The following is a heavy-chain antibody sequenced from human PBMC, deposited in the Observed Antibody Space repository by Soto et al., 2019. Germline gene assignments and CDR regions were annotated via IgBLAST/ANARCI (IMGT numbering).Heavy chain of an antibody. CDR3: ARGGYHFSDY. V-gene: IGHV4-59*01. CDR1: GGSISSYY. Sequence: QVQLQESGPGLVKPSETLSLTCTASGGSISSYYWSWIRQPPGKGLGWIGYIYYSGSTNYNPSLKSRVTISVDTSKNQFSLKLSSVTAADTAVYYCARGGYHFSDYWGQGTLVTGSS. D-gene: IGHD3-3*01. J-gene: IGHJ4*02. CDR2: IYYSGST.